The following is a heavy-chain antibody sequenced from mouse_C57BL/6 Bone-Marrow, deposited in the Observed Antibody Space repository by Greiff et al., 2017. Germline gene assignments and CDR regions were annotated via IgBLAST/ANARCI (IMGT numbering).Heavy chain of an antibody. CDR3: ARRYYNGSSYGGFDY. CDR1: GYTFTSYW. J-gene: IGHJ2*01. D-gene: IGHD1-1*01. V-gene: IGHV1-64*01. CDR2: IHPNSGST. Sequence: QVQLQQPGAELVKPGASVKLSCKASGYTFTSYWMHWVKQRPGQGLEWIGMIHPNSGSTNYNEKFKSKATLTVDKSSSTAYMQLSSLTSEDSAVYYCARRYYNGSSYGGFDYWGQGTTLTVSS.